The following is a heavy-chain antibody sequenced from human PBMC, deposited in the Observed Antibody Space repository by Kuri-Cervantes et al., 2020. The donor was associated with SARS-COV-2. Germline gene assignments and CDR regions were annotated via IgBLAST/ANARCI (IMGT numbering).Heavy chain of an antibody. J-gene: IGHJ5*02. CDR1: GYSTSSGYY. CDR2: IYYSGST. D-gene: IGHD4/OR15-4a*01. CDR3: ARDPNANHNNWFDP. Sequence: SQTFSLTCAVSGYSTSSGYYWGWIRQPPGKGLEWIGYIYYSGSTNYNPSLKSRVTISVDTSKNQFSLKLGSVTAADTAVYYCARDPNANHNNWFDPWGQGTLVTVSS. V-gene: IGHV4-61*01.